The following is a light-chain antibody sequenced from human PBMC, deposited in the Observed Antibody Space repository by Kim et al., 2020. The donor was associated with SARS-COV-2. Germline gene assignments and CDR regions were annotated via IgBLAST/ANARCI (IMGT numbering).Light chain of an antibody. CDR3: SSYTSSDTLM. CDR2: DVS. CDR1: SSDVGTYNF. V-gene: IGLV2-14*03. Sequence: QSALTQPASVSGSPGQSITISCTGTSSDVGTYNFVSWYQQHPGKAPKLMIHDVSDRPSGVSNRFSGSKSGNTASLTISGLQAEDEADYYCSSYTSSDTLMFGGGTQLTVL. J-gene: IGLJ3*02.